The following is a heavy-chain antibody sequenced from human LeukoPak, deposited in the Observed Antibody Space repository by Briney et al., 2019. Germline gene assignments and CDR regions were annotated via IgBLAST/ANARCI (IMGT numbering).Heavy chain of an antibody. V-gene: IGHV3-30*04. CDR2: ISYDGSNK. CDR1: GFTFSSYA. Sequence: GGSLRLSCAASGFTFSSYATHWVRHALGKGLEWVSGISYDGSNKYYADSVKGRFTISRDNSKNTLYLQMNSLRAEDAAVYYCARSRSDFDWLLYADYWGQGTLVTVSS. J-gene: IGHJ4*02. CDR3: ARSRSDFDWLLYADY. D-gene: IGHD3-9*01.